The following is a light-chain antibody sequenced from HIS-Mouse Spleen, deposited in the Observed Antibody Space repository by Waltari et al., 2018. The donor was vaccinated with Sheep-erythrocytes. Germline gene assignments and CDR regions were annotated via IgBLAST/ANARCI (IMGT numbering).Light chain of an antibody. CDR1: SSDVGSYNL. CDR3: CSYAGSSTPWV. J-gene: IGLJ3*02. CDR2: EGS. V-gene: IGLV2-23*01. Sequence: QSALTQPASVSGSPGQSITISCTGTSSDVGSYNLVSWYQQHPGKAPKLMIYEGSKRPSGVSNRVAGSKSGNTACLTISGLQAEDEADYYCCSYAGSSTPWVFGGGTKLTVL.